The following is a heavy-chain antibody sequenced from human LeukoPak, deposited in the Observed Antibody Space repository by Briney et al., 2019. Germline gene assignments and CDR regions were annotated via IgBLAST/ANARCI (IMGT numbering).Heavy chain of an antibody. J-gene: IGHJ4*02. CDR1: GGTLSSYA. Sequence: ASVKVSCKASGGTLSSYAISWVRQAPGQGLEWMGGIIPIFGTANYAQKCQGRVTITAGESTSTAYMELSSLRSEDTAVYYCARTGEWLLYSGFDYWGQGTLVTVSS. CDR3: ARTGEWLLYSGFDY. CDR2: IIPIFGTA. V-gene: IGHV1-69*13. D-gene: IGHD3-3*01.